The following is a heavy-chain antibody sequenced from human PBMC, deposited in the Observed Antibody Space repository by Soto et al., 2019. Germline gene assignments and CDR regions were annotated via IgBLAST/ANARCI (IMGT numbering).Heavy chain of an antibody. Sequence: SETLSLTCAVYGGSFSGYYWSWIRQPPGKGLEWIGEINHSGSTNYNPSLKSRVTISVDTSKNQFSLKLSSVTAADTAVYYCAREPSRYNWFDPWGQGTLVTVSS. V-gene: IGHV4-34*01. CDR2: INHSGST. CDR3: AREPSRYNWFDP. D-gene: IGHD2-2*01. CDR1: GGSFSGYY. J-gene: IGHJ5*02.